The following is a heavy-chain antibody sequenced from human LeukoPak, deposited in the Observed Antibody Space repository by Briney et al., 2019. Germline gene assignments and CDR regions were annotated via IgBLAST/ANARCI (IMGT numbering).Heavy chain of an antibody. CDR2: INPSDGST. Sequence: ASVKLSCKASGYTFSSYYVHWVRQAPGQGLEWMGIINPSDGSTNYAQKCQGRVTMTRDTSMNTVYMELSSLRSEDTAVYYCARRGPPIDYRGQGILVTVSS. J-gene: IGHJ4*02. CDR1: GYTFSSYY. CDR3: ARRGPPIDY. D-gene: IGHD1-26*01. V-gene: IGHV1-46*01.